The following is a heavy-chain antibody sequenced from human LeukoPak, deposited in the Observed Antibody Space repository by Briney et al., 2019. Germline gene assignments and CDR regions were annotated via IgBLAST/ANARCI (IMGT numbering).Heavy chain of an antibody. V-gene: IGHV4-34*01. D-gene: IGHD2-2*01. Sequence: SETLSLTCAVYGGSFSGYYWSWIRQPPGKGLEWIGEINHSGSTNYNPSLKSRVTISVDTSKHQFSLKLSSVTAADTAVYYCARVKYCSSTSCRYGLYYFDYWGQGTLVTVSS. CDR2: INHSGST. CDR1: GGSFSGYY. J-gene: IGHJ4*02. CDR3: ARVKYCSSTSCRYGLYYFDY.